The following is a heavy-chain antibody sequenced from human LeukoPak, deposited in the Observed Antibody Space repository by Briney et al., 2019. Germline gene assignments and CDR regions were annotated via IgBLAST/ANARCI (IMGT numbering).Heavy chain of an antibody. V-gene: IGHV1-8*01. D-gene: IGHD3-10*01. Sequence: ASVRVSSKASGYTFTSYDINWGRQAPGQGREWMGWMNPNSGNTGYAQKFQGRVTMTRNTSISTAYMELSSLRSEDTAVYYCARVSMVRGVIRYYYGMDVWGRGTTVSVSS. J-gene: IGHJ6*02. CDR2: MNPNSGNT. CDR3: ARVSMVRGVIRYYYGMDV. CDR1: GYTFTSYD.